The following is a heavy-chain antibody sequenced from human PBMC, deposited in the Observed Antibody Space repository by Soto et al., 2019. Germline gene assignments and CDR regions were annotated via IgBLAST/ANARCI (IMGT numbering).Heavy chain of an antibody. D-gene: IGHD3-22*01. Sequence: QVQLQQWGAGLLKPSETLSLTCAVYGGSFSGYYWSWIRQPPGKGLEWIGEINHSGSTSYNPSLKSRITISLDTSKNQFSLKLSSVTAADTAVYYCARIARDYDSSGYYLVLDYWGQGTLVTVSS. V-gene: IGHV4-34*01. CDR1: GGSFSGYY. CDR2: INHSGST. CDR3: ARIARDYDSSGYYLVLDY. J-gene: IGHJ4*02.